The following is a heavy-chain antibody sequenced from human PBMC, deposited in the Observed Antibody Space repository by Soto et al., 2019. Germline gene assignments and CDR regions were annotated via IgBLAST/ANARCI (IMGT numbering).Heavy chain of an antibody. CDR1: GFTFSNYE. J-gene: IGHJ4*02. D-gene: IGHD3-22*01. CDR2: ISYTGSTI. V-gene: IGHV3-48*03. CDR3: ARGLRIYYDRSGLHY. Sequence: PGGSLRLCCAASGFTFSNYEMNWVRQTPGKGLEWVSYISYTGSTIYYADSVRGRFTISRDNSKNSLYLQMNSLRAEDTAVYYCARGLRIYYDRSGLHYWGQGTLVTVSS.